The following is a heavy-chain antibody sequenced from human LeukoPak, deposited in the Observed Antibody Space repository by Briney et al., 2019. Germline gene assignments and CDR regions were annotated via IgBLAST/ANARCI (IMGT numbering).Heavy chain of an antibody. CDR3: AKTRDGLLWFGEKGHY. Sequence: HTGGSLRLSCAASGFTFSSYAMCWVRQAPGKGLELVSAISGSGGSTYYADSVKGRFTISRDNSKNTLYLQMNSLRAEDTAVYYCAKTRDGLLWFGEKGHYWSQGTLVTVSS. J-gene: IGHJ4*02. CDR1: GFTFSSYA. D-gene: IGHD3-10*01. V-gene: IGHV3-23*01. CDR2: ISGSGGST.